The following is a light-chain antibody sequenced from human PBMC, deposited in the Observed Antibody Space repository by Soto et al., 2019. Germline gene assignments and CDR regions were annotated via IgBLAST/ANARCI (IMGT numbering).Light chain of an antibody. CDR2: EVS. J-gene: IGLJ1*01. V-gene: IGLV2-14*01. CDR3: CSSGGSPTYV. Sequence: SALTQPASVSGSPGQSITISCTGTSSDVGGYNYVSWYQQHPGKAPKLMIYEVSNRPSGVSNRFSGSKSGNTASLTISGLQAEDEADYYCCSSGGSPTYVFGTGTKVTV. CDR1: SSDVGGYNY.